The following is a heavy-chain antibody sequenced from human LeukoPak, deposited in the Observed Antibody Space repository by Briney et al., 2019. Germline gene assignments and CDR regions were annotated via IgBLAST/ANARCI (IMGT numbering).Heavy chain of an antibody. J-gene: IGHJ4*02. CDR1: GFAFSTYA. V-gene: IGHV3-23*01. Sequence: GGSLRLSCAASGFAFSTYALIWVRQAPGKGLGWVSLVTGNGGSTYYSASVEGRFTISRDNSKNTLYLQMNNLRAEDTAVYYCAKAIGSNYFDYWGQGILVTVSP. CDR3: AKAIGSNYFDY. CDR2: VTGNGGST. D-gene: IGHD3-16*01.